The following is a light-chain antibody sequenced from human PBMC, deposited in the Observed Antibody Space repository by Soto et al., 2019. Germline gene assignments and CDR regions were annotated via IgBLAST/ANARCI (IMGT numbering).Light chain of an antibody. V-gene: IGKV1-5*01. J-gene: IGKJ1*01. CDR3: QLYNIFSKA. Sequence: DIQMTQSHSTLSASVGDRVTITCRASQSISSWLAWYQQKPVKAPKLLIYDTSSLQSGVPSRFSGSGSGTEFTLTIISLQPDDFATYYCQLYNIFSKAFGQGTNVDI. CDR2: DTS. CDR1: QSISSW.